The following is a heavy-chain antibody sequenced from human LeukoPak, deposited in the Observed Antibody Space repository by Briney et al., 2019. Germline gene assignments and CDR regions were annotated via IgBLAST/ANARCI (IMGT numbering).Heavy chain of an antibody. D-gene: IGHD5-24*01. Sequence: HPGGSLRLSCTASGFTFGDYAMSWFRQAPGKGLEWVGFIRSKAYGGTTEYAASVKGRFTISRDDSKSIAYLQMNSLKTEDTAVYYCTRGADDRDGYNFFFSWFDPWGQGTLVTVSS. CDR3: TRGADDRDGYNFFFSWFDP. J-gene: IGHJ5*02. V-gene: IGHV3-49*03. CDR1: GFTFGDYA. CDR2: IRSKAYGGTT.